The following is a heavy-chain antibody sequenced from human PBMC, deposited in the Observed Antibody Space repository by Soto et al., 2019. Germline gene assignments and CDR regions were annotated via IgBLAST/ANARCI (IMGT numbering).Heavy chain of an antibody. D-gene: IGHD3-9*01. CDR1: GFTFSSYA. CDR3: ARAVDYDILTGYYDY. CDR2: ISYDGSNK. J-gene: IGHJ4*02. V-gene: IGHV3-30*04. Sequence: GGSLRLSCAASGFTFSSYAMHWVRQAPGKGLEWVAVISYDGSNKYYADSVKGRFTISRDNSKNTLYLQMNSLRAEDTSVYYCARAVDYDILTGYYDYWGQGTLVTVSS.